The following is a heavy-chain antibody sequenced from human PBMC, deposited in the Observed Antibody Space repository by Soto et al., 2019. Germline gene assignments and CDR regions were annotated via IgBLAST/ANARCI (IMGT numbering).Heavy chain of an antibody. CDR2: IYDSGST. J-gene: IGHJ4*02. CDR1: GGSISSGDYY. CDR3: SRGVESIAAACSYYFDY. D-gene: IGHD6-13*01. Sequence: QVQLQESGPGLVKPSQTLSLTCTVSGGSISSGDYYWRWIRQPPGKGLAWLGYIYDSGSTYYNPSLQSRVTISVETSTHQFSLKLSAVTAADTAVYYCSRGVESIAAACSYYFDYWGQGTLVTVSS. V-gene: IGHV4-30-4*01.